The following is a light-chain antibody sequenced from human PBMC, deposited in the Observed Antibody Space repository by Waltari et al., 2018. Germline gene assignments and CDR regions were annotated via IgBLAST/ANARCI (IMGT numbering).Light chain of an antibody. CDR3: QQYNYWPPGA. V-gene: IGKV3-15*01. J-gene: IGKJ1*01. Sequence: EIVMTQSPATLSVSPGERATLSCRASQSVSSNLAWYQQKPGQAPRLLIYGASTRATGIPARFSGRGSGTEFTLTISSMQSEDFAVYYCQQYNYWPPGAFGQGTKVEIK. CDR2: GAS. CDR1: QSVSSN.